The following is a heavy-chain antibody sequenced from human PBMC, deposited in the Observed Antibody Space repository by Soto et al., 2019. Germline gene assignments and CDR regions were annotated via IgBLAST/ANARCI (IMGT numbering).Heavy chain of an antibody. V-gene: IGHV3-30-3*01. CDR3: ARDLGGEPTY. CDR1: GFTFSSYA. CDR2: ISYDGSNK. J-gene: IGHJ4*02. Sequence: QVQLVESGGGVVQPGRSLRLSCAASGFTFSSYAMHWVRQAPGKGLEWVAVISYDGSNKNYADSVKGRFTIYRDNSKNTLYLQMNSLRAEDTAVYYCARDLGGEPTYWGQGTLVTVSS. D-gene: IGHD3-16*01.